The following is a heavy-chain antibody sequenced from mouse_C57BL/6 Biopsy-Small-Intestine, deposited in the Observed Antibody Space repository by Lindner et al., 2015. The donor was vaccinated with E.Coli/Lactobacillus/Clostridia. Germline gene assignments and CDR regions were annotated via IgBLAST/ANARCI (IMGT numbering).Heavy chain of an antibody. D-gene: IGHD2-5*01. CDR3: ARGSNYGYPMDY. V-gene: IGHV1-47*01. CDR2: FHPDNDDT. CDR1: GYTFTTYP. Sequence: VQLQESGAELVKPGASMKMSCKASGYTFTTYPIEWMKQNHGKSLEWIGNFHPDNDDTKYNEKFKGKATLTVEKSSSTAYLELSRLTSDDSAVYFCARGSNYGYPMDYWGQGTSVTVSS. J-gene: IGHJ4*01.